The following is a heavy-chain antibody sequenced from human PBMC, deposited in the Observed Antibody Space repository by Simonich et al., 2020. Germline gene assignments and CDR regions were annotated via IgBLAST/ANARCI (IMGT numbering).Heavy chain of an antibody. CDR2: INSDGSST. Sequence: EVQLVESGGGLVQPGGSLRLSCAASGFTFSSYWMHWVRQAPGKGRVWVERINSDGSSTSYAESVKCRFTISRDNAKNTLYLQMNSLRAEDTAVYYCARDYSNYDAFDIWGQGTMVTVSS. CDR1: GFTFSSYW. V-gene: IGHV3-74*01. CDR3: ARDYSNYDAFDI. J-gene: IGHJ3*02. D-gene: IGHD4-4*01.